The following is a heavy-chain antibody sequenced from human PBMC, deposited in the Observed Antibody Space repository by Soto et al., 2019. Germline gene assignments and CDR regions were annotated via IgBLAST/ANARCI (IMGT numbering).Heavy chain of an antibody. CDR2: IYYSGST. D-gene: IGHD3-16*01. V-gene: IGHV4-31*03. Sequence: QVQLQESGPGLVKPSQTLSLTCTVSGGSISSGGYYWSWIRQHPGKGLEWIGSIYYSGSTYYNPSLKGRVTITVGTSKDQFSPKASSVTAADTAVYYCARGVLHWGQGTLVTVSS. J-gene: IGHJ4*02. CDR1: GGSISSGGYY. CDR3: ARGVLH.